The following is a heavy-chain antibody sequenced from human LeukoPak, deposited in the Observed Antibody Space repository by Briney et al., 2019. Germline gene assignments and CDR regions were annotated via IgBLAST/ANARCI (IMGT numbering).Heavy chain of an antibody. CDR1: GFTFSSYG. J-gene: IGHJ5*02. D-gene: IGHD3-10*01. CDR3: AKDTSGEFDP. CDR2: ISYDGSNK. V-gene: IGHV3-30*18. Sequence: GGSLRLSCAASGFTFSSYGMHWVRQAPGKGLEWVAVISYDGSNKYCADSVKGRFTISRDNSKNTLYLQMNSLRAEDTAVYYCAKDTSGEFDPWGQGTLVTVSS.